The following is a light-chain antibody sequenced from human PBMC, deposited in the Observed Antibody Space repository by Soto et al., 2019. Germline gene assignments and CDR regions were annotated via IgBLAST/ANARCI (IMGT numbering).Light chain of an antibody. CDR1: QSVSID. V-gene: IGKV3-15*01. J-gene: IGKJ4*01. CDR3: QQYSSSPVT. CDR2: GAS. Sequence: EIVMTQSPATVPVSPGERVTLSCRASQSVSIDLAWYQQKPGQAPRLLIYGASTRATDIPPSFTGSGSGTDFTLTISRLEPEDFAVYYCQQYSSSPVTFGGGTKVDI.